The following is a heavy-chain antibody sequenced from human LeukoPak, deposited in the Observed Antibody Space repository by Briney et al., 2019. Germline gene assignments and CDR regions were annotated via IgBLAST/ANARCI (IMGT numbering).Heavy chain of an antibody. Sequence: TSETLSLTCTVSGGSISSYYWSWIRQPPGKGLEWIGYIYYSGSTNYTPSHNPPLTLSVATSKNQSSLKLSSVTAADTAVYYCARQMYYDFWSGYAPNWFDPWGQGTLVTVSS. CDR1: GGSISSYY. CDR2: IYYSGST. D-gene: IGHD3-3*01. V-gene: IGHV4-59*08. J-gene: IGHJ5*02. CDR3: ARQMYYDFWSGYAPNWFDP.